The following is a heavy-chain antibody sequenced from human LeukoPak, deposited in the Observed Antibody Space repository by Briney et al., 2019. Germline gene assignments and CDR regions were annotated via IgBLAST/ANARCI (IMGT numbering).Heavy chain of an antibody. V-gene: IGHV3-23*01. Sequence: GGSLRLSCAASGFTFSSYAMSWVRQAPGKGLEWVSAISGSGGSTYYADSVKGRFTISRDNSKNTLYLQMNSLRAEDTAVYYCAKSLLGLEVITKHEDAFDIWGQGTMVTVSS. CDR2: ISGSGGST. CDR1: GFTFSSYA. D-gene: IGHD3-22*01. J-gene: IGHJ3*02. CDR3: AKSLLGLEVITKHEDAFDI.